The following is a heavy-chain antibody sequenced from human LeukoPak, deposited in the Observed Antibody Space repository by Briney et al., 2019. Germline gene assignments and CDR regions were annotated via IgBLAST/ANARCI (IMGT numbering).Heavy chain of an antibody. J-gene: IGHJ5*02. CDR1: GGSFSGHF. CDR3: ARGGRGVPTARRFKPGNWFDP. D-gene: IGHD3-10*01. CDR2: INHSGST. Sequence: SETLSLTCAVYGGSFSGHFWIWIRQPPGKGLERIGEINHSGSTNYNPSLKSRVTISVDASKDQFSLKLNSVTAADTAVYYCARGGRGVPTARRFKPGNWFDPWGQGALVTVFS. V-gene: IGHV4-34*01.